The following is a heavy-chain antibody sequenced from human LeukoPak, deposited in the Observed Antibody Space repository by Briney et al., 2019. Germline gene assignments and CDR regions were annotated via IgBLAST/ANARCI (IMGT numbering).Heavy chain of an antibody. Sequence: SVKVSCKASGGTFNSYAINWVRQAPGQGLEWMGRIIPILGITNYAQKFQGRVTITADKSTSTAYMELSSLRSEDTAVYYCASGSYCGGDCYSPLQYWGQGTLVIVSS. J-gene: IGHJ1*01. CDR2: IIPILGIT. V-gene: IGHV1-69*04. CDR1: GGTFNSYA. D-gene: IGHD2-21*02. CDR3: ASGSYCGGDCYSPLQY.